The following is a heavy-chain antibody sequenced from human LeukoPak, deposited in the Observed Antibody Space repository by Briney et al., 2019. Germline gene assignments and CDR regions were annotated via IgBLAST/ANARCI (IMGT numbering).Heavy chain of an antibody. CDR3: ARPDYGGNRGAFDI. D-gene: IGHD4-23*01. Sequence: ASVKVSCKASGYIFTSYSIIWVRQAPGQGLEWMGWISAYSDNTNYAQKLQGRVTMTTDTSTSTAYMELRSLRSDDTAVYYCARPDYGGNRGAFDIWGQGTMVTVSS. J-gene: IGHJ3*02. CDR2: ISAYSDNT. V-gene: IGHV1-18*01. CDR1: GYIFTSYS.